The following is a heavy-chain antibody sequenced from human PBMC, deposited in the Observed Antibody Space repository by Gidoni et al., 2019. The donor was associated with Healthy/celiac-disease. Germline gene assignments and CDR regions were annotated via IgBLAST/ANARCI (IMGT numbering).Heavy chain of an antibody. Sequence: QVQLQVSGPGLVKPSETLSLPCTVSAGSVSSGSYYWSWIRQPPGKGLEWIGYIYYRVSTNYNPALKSRVTISVDTSKNQFSLKLSSVTAADTAVYYCARSYSSGWLSSDYWGQGTLVTVSS. CDR1: AGSVSSGSYY. D-gene: IGHD6-19*01. CDR3: ARSYSSGWLSSDY. CDR2: IYYRVST. V-gene: IGHV4-61*01. J-gene: IGHJ4*02.